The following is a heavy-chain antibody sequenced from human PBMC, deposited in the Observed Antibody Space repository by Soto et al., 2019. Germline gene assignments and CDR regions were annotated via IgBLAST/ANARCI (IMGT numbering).Heavy chain of an antibody. J-gene: IGHJ4*02. CDR1: GFSFSSYG. Sequence: QVQLVESGGGVVQPGRTLRLSCAASGFSFSSYGMHWVRQPPGKGLDWVAVISYDGSNKYYGDSVKGRFTISRDNSKNTLYLQMNSLRPEDTAVYYCAGGQYYFDYCGQGALVTVSS. V-gene: IGHV3-30*03. D-gene: IGHD3-10*01. CDR2: ISYDGSNK. CDR3: AGGQYYFDY.